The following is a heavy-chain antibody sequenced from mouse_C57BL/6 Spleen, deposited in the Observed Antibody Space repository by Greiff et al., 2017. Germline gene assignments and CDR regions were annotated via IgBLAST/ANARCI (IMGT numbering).Heavy chain of an antibody. CDR3: ARGGIYYGYGNAMDY. Sequence: QVQLQQPGAELVKPGASVKLSCKASGYTFTSYWTHWVKQRPGQGLEWIGMIHPNSGSTNYNEKFKSKATLTVDKSSSTAYMQLSSLTSEDAAVYYCARGGIYYGYGNAMDYWGQGTSVTVSS. J-gene: IGHJ4*01. CDR2: IHPNSGST. CDR1: GYTFTSYW. V-gene: IGHV1-64*01. D-gene: IGHD2-2*01.